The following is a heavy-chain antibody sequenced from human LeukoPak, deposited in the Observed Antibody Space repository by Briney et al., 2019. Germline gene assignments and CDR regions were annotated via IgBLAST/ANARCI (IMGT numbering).Heavy chain of an antibody. J-gene: IGHJ4*02. CDR3: VSMAITIFGVVERPFDY. D-gene: IGHD3-3*01. Sequence: ASVKVSCKASGYTFTGYYMHWVRQAPGQGLEWMGWINPNSGGTNYAQKFQGRVTMTRDTSISTAYMELSRLRSDDTAVYYCVSMAITIFGVVERPFDYWGQGTLVTVSS. CDR1: GYTFTGYY. CDR2: INPNSGGT. V-gene: IGHV1-2*02.